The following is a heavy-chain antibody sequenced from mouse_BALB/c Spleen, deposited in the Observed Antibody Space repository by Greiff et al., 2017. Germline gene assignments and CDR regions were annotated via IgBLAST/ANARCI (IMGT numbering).Heavy chain of an antibody. J-gene: IGHJ4*01. CDR3: ARRAKADYYAMDY. Sequence: EVMLVESGGGLVQPGGSRKLSCAASGFTFSSFGMHWVRQAPEKGLEWVAYISSGSSTIYYADTVKGRFTISRDNPKNTLFLQMTSLRSEDTAMYYCARRAKADYYAMDYWGQGTSVTVSS. D-gene: IGHD3-3*01. CDR1: GFTFSSFG. CDR2: ISSGSSTI. V-gene: IGHV5-17*02.